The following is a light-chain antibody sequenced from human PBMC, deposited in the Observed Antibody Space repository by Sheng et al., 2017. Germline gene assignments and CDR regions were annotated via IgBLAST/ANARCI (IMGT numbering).Light chain of an antibody. J-gene: IGKJ4*01. Sequence: EIVLTQSPDTLSLSPGDRATLSCRASQSVGSPFLAWYQQKLGQAPRLLIYHGSSRASGVPDRFSGSGSGTDFTLTISRLEPEDFAVYYCQQYTGSVSFGGGTKGGDQT. CDR2: HGS. CDR3: QQYTGSVS. V-gene: IGKV3-20*01. CDR1: QSVGSPF.